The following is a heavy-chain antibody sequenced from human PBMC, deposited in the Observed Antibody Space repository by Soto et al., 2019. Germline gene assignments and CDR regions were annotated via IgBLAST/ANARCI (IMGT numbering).Heavy chain of an antibody. D-gene: IGHD2-2*01. CDR1: GGSISSSSYY. J-gene: IGHJ4*03. V-gene: IGHV4-39*07. Sequence: SETLSLTCSVSGGSISSSSYYWGWIRQPPGKGLEWIGSIYHSGSTYYNPSLKSRVTISVDTSKNQFSLRLSSVTAADTAVYYCARDSPAARHIDLSGQAPPSTVSS. CDR3: ARDSPAARHIDL. CDR2: IYHSGST.